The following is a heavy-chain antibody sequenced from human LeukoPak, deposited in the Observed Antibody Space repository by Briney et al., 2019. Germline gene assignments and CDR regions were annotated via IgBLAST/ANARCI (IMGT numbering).Heavy chain of an antibody. CDR1: GGSISSGGYS. Sequence: SQTLSLTCAVSGGSISSGGYSWSWIRQPPGKGLEWIGYIYHSGSTYYNSSLKSRVTISVDRSKNQFSLKLSSVTAADTAVYYCARSRGYSGYAFFDYWGQGTLVTVSS. CDR3: ARSRGYSGYAFFDY. D-gene: IGHD5-12*01. J-gene: IGHJ4*02. CDR2: IYHSGST. V-gene: IGHV4-30-2*01.